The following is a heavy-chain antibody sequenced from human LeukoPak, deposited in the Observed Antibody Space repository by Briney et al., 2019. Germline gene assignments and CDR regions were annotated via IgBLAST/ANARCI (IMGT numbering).Heavy chain of an antibody. Sequence: PGGSLRLSCAASGFTFSSYAMSWVRQAAGKGLEWVSGISSSGDNTYYADSVKGRFAISRDNSKNALYLQMNSLRAEDTAVYYCTRGGWISGGRFDTWGQGTLVTVSS. D-gene: IGHD2-2*03. CDR1: GFTFSSYA. V-gene: IGHV3-23*01. CDR3: TRGGWISGGRFDT. CDR2: ISSSGDNT. J-gene: IGHJ5*02.